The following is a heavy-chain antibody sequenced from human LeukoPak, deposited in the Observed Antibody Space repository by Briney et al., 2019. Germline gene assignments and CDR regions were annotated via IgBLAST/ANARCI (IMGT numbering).Heavy chain of an antibody. Sequence: GASVKVSCKASGYAFTGYYMHWVRQAPGQGLEWMGWINPNSGGTNYAQKFQGRVTMTRDTSISTAYMELSSLRSEDTAVYYCARSFRSSEGFAYWGQGTLVTVSS. CDR3: ARSFRSSEGFAY. V-gene: IGHV1-2*02. J-gene: IGHJ4*02. CDR2: INPNSGGT. CDR1: GYAFTGYY. D-gene: IGHD3-16*02.